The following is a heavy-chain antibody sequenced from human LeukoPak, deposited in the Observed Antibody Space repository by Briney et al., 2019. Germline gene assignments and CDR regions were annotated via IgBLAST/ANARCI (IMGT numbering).Heavy chain of an antibody. CDR1: GGSISSSSYY. CDR2: VSRSGSPQ. Sequence: LSLTCTVSGGSISSSSYYWGWIRQPPGKGLGWVAKVSRSGSPQYYADSVQGRFTISRDNAKNSLFLQMDSLRAEDTAVYYCARDLYTTLQGFDYWGQGALVTVSS. D-gene: IGHD1-26*01. V-gene: IGHV3-11*04. J-gene: IGHJ4*02. CDR3: ARDLYTTLQGFDY.